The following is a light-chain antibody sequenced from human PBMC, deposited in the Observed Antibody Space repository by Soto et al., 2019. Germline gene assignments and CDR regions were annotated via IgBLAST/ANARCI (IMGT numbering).Light chain of an antibody. V-gene: IGLV1-44*01. Sequence: QSVLTQPPSASGTPGQRVTISCSGSFSNGGINTVNWYQQLPGTAPKLLIYSDNQRPSGVPDRFSGSKSGTSASLAISGLQSEDAADYYCASWDDSLNGVVFGGGTKLTVL. J-gene: IGLJ2*01. CDR2: SDN. CDR3: ASWDDSLNGVV. CDR1: FSNGGINT.